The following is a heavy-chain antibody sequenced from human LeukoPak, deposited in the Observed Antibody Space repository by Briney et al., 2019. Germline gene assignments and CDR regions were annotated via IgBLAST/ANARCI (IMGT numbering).Heavy chain of an antibody. V-gene: IGHV5-51*01. CDR2: IYPGDSDT. Sequence: GESLKISCQGSGYSFTSYWIGWVRQMPGKGLEWMGIIYPGDSDTRYSPSFQGQVTISADKSISTAYLQWSSLKASDTAMYYCARRGGDYSNRYYFDYWGQGTLVTVSS. CDR1: GYSFTSYW. D-gene: IGHD4-11*01. CDR3: ARRGGDYSNRYYFDY. J-gene: IGHJ4*02.